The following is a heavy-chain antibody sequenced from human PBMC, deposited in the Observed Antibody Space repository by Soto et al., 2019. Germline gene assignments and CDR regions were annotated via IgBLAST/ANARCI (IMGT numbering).Heavy chain of an antibody. CDR2: ISSSSSYI. D-gene: IGHD6-6*01. J-gene: IGHJ2*01. V-gene: IGHV3-21*01. Sequence: EVQLVESGGGLVKPGGSLRLSCAASGFTFSSYSMNWVRQAPGKGLEWVSSISSSSSYIYYADSVKGRFTISRDNAKNSLYLQMNSLIAEDTAVYYCARAGPANGESIAARPYWYFDLWGRGTLVTVSS. CDR3: ARAGPANGESIAARPYWYFDL. CDR1: GFTFSSYS.